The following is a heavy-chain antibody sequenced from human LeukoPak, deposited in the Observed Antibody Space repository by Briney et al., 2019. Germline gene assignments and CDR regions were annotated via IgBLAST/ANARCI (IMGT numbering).Heavy chain of an antibody. J-gene: IGHJ5*02. Sequence: ASVTVSFTASGYTFTVYYMHWVRQAPGQGLEWMGWINPNSGGTNYAQKFQGRVTMTRDTSISTAYMELSRLRSDDTAVYYCARDRSYGSGSYYWPGDWFDPWGQGTLVTVSS. CDR1: GYTFTVYY. V-gene: IGHV1-2*02. CDR3: ARDRSYGSGSYYWPGDWFDP. D-gene: IGHD3-10*01. CDR2: INPNSGGT.